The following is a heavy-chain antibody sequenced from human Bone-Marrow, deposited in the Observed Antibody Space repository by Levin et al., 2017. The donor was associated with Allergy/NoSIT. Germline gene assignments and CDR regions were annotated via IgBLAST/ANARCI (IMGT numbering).Heavy chain of an antibody. J-gene: IGHJ5*02. CDR3: AKDLTFYSNGPTNWFDP. CDR1: GFTFGHYG. CDR2: ITYDGSTE. Sequence: HAGGSLRLSCAASGFTFGHYGMHWVRQAPGKGLEWVAVITYDGSTEYYADSAKGRFTISRDNSKNTLYLQLNSLRTEDTAMYYCAKDLTFYSNGPTNWFDPWGQGTLVTVSS. D-gene: IGHD4-11*01. V-gene: IGHV3-30*18.